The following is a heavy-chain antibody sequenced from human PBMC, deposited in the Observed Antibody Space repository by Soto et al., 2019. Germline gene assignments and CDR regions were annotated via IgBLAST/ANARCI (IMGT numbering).Heavy chain of an antibody. CDR2: ISGSGDFT. D-gene: IGHD2-8*02. CDR3: GTGPTCVVVGVDACAM. V-gene: IGHV3-23*01. J-gene: IGHJ3*01. CDR1: GFTLSSYA. Sequence: EVQMLESGGGLVQPGGSLRLSCAASGFTLSSYALSWVRQAPGTGLEWVSGISGSGDFTFDADSVRGRFTISRDNSMNTLNLQMTSLRVEDTAVYDCGTGPTCVVVGVDACAMGGHGTVATVSS.